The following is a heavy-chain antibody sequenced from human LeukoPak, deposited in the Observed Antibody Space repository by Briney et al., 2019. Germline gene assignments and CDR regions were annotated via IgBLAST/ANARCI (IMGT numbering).Heavy chain of an antibody. Sequence: RPGGSLRLSCAASGFTFDDYAMAWVRQAPGKGLEWVSGISWNGGKTGYADSVKGRFTISRDNAKNSLYLQMNSLRAEDTALYYCAREGGSGWYSGWFDPWGQGTLVTVSS. D-gene: IGHD6-19*01. J-gene: IGHJ5*02. CDR3: AREGGSGWYSGWFDP. V-gene: IGHV3-20*04. CDR2: ISWNGGKT. CDR1: GFTFDDYA.